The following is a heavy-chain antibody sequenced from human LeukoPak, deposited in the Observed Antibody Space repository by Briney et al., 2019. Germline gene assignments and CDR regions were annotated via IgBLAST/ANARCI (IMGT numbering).Heavy chain of an antibody. CDR1: GFTFSSYA. D-gene: IGHD3-3*01. Sequence: PGGSLRLSCAASGFTFSSYAMHWVRQAPGEGLEWVAVISYDGSNKYYADSVKGRFTISRDNSKNTLYLQMNSLRAEDTAVYYCARGAIFGVVIIYYGMDVWGQGTTVTVSS. J-gene: IGHJ6*02. CDR3: ARGAIFGVVIIYYGMDV. CDR2: ISYDGSNK. V-gene: IGHV3-30-3*01.